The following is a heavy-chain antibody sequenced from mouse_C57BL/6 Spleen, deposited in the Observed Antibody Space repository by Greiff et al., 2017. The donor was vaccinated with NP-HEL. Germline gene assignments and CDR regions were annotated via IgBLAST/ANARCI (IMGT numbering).Heavy chain of an antibody. CDR2: IYPGDGDT. CDR1: GYAFSSSW. J-gene: IGHJ3*01. V-gene: IGHV1-82*01. CDR3: ARDSSGPWFAY. Sequence: VQLQQSGPELVKPGASVKISCKASGYAFSSSWMNWVKQRPGKGLEWIGRIYPGDGDTNYNGKFKGKATLTADKSSSTAYMQLSSLTSEDSAVYLCARDSSGPWFAYWGQGTLVTVSA. D-gene: IGHD3-2*02.